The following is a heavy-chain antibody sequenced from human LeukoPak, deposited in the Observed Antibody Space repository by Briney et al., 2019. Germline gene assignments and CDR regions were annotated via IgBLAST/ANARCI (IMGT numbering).Heavy chain of an antibody. CDR3: ARGYCSSTSCYYNWFDP. V-gene: IGHV4-34*01. Sequence: SETLSLTCAVYGGSFSGYHWSWIRQPPGKGLEWIGEINHSGSTNYNPSLKSRVTISVDTSKNQFYLKLSSVTAADTAVYYCARGYCSSTSCYYNWFDPWGQGTLVTVSS. CDR2: INHSGST. CDR1: GGSFSGYH. D-gene: IGHD2-2*01. J-gene: IGHJ5*02.